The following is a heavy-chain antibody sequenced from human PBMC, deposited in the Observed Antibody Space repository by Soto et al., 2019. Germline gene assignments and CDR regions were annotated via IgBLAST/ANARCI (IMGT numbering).Heavy chain of an antibody. J-gene: IGHJ5*02. V-gene: IGHV4-39*01. CDR3: ARHLGGAGWDNWFDT. Sequence: SETLSLTCTVSGGSISSRSHHWGRIRQPPGKGLEWIGSIYYSGSTYYDPSLKSRVTISVDTSKNQFSLRLRSVSAADTAVYYCARHLGGAGWDNWFDTWGQGSLVTVSS. CDR1: GGSISSRSHH. D-gene: IGHD6-19*01. CDR2: IYYSGST.